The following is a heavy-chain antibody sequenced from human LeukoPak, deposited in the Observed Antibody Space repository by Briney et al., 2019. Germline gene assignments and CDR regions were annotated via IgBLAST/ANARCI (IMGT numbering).Heavy chain of an antibody. CDR2: INPNSGGT. D-gene: IGHD3-22*01. Sequence: GASVKVSCKASGYTFTGYYMHWVRQAPGQGLEWMGRINPNSGGTNYAQKFQGRVTMTRDTSISTAYMELSRLRSDDTAVYYCAREGKDYYDSSGYYWRPDALDIWGQGTMVTVSS. CDR1: GYTFTGYY. V-gene: IGHV1-2*06. J-gene: IGHJ3*02. CDR3: AREGKDYYDSSGYYWRPDALDI.